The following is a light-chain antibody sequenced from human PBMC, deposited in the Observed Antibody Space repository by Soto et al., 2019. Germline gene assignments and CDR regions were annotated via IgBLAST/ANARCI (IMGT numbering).Light chain of an antibody. CDR3: QSADSSGTYNYV. V-gene: IGLV3-25*02. CDR1: ALPKQY. J-gene: IGLJ1*01. CDR2: KDS. Sequence: SYDLTQPPSVSVSPGQTARITCSGDALPKQYAYWYQQKPGQAPVLVIYKDSERPSGIPERFSGSSSGTTVTLTISGVQAEDEADYYCQSADSSGTYNYVLGTGTKVTVL.